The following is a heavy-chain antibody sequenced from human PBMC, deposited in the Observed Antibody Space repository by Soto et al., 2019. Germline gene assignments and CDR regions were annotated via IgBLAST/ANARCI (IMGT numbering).Heavy chain of an antibody. CDR2: FLASGGNT. CDR1: GYSFFSYY. D-gene: IGHD3-3*02. V-gene: IGHV1-46*01. J-gene: IGHJ4*02. Sequence: GPSVKVSCKASGYSFFSYYIHWVRQAPGQGLEWMGRFLASGGNTDYAQRFRGRASMTRDTSSTNTVSLELTSLTSDDTAVYYCARGGATIFGVIDSWGQGTRVTVSS. CDR3: ARGGATIFGVIDS.